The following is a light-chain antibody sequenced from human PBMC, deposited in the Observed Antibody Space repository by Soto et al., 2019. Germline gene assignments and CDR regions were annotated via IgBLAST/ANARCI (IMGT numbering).Light chain of an antibody. CDR2: DAS. CDR1: QSVSSY. Sequence: EIVLTQSPATLSLSPGERATLSCRASQSVSSYLAWYQQKPGQAPRLLIYDASNRATGIPARFSGSGSGTDSTLTISSLEPEDFAVYYCQQRSNWPITFGQGTRL. CDR3: QQRSNWPIT. V-gene: IGKV3-11*01. J-gene: IGKJ5*01.